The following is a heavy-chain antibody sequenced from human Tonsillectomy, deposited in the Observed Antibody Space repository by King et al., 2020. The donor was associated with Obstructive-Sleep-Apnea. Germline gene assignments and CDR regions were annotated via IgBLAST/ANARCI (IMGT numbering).Heavy chain of an antibody. V-gene: IGHV3-30*04. Sequence: VQLVESGGGVVQPGRSLRLSCAASGFTFSNYAMPWVRQAPGKGLELVAVTSFDETNKYYADSVRGRFTISRDNSKKTLYLQMNSLRVEDRAVYYCAGGEDIVDTTLYGMDVWGKGTTVTVSS. CDR3: AGGEDIVDTTLYGMDV. D-gene: IGHD5-12*01. J-gene: IGHJ6*04. CDR1: GFTFSNYA. CDR2: TSFDETNK.